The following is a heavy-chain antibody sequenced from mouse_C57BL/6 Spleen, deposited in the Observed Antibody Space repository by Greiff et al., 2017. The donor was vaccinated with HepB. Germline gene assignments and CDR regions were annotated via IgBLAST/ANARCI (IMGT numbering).Heavy chain of an antibody. CDR1: GYTFTSYW. V-gene: IGHV1-64*01. CDR2: IHPNSGST. Sequence: VKLQESGAELVKPGASVKLSCKASGYTFTSYWMHWVKQRPGQGLEWIGMIHPNSGSTNYNEKFKSKATLTVDKSSSTAYMQLSSLTSEDSAVYYCARSMDGYYVYYAMDYWGQGTSVTVSS. D-gene: IGHD2-3*01. J-gene: IGHJ4*01. CDR3: ARSMDGYYVYYAMDY.